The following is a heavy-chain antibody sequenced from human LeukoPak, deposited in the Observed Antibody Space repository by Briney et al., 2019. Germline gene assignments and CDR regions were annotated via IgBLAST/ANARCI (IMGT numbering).Heavy chain of an antibody. J-gene: IGHJ4*02. V-gene: IGHV3-74*01. D-gene: IGHD6-13*01. CDR1: GFTFSTYW. CDR2: INSDGRNT. Sequence: GGSLRLSCAASGFTFSTYWMHWVRQAPGKGLVWVSHINSDGRNTTYADSVTGRFTISRDNAKNTLYLQMNSLRAEDTAVYYCARVLAQQQGYWGRGTLVTVSS. CDR3: ARVLAQQQGY.